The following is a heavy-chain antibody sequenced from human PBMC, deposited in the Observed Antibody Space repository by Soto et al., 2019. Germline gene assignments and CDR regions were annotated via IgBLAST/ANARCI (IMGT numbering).Heavy chain of an antibody. CDR1: GFTFRSYE. D-gene: IGHD5-18*01. J-gene: IGHJ5*02. V-gene: IGHV3-48*03. CDR3: AREGTAMDNWFDP. Sequence: GGSLRLSCAASGFTFRSYEMNWVRQAPGKGLEWVSYISSSGSTIYYADSVKGRFTISRDNAKNSLYLQMNSLRAEDTAVYYCAREGTAMDNWFDPWGQGTLVTVSS. CDR2: ISSSGSTI.